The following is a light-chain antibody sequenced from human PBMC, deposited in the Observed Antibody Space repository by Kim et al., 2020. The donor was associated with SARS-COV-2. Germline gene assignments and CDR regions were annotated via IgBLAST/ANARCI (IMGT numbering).Light chain of an antibody. CDR3: TSYEISNILV. J-gene: IGLJ2*01. CDR2: EVN. Sequence: QSALTQPPSASGSLGQSVTISCTGTSSDVGGFNYVSWFQQHPGKAPKLLIYEVNTRPSGVPDRFSGSKSGNTASLTVSGLKAEDEADYYCTSYEISNILVFGRGTQLTVL. V-gene: IGLV2-8*01. CDR1: SSDVGGFNY.